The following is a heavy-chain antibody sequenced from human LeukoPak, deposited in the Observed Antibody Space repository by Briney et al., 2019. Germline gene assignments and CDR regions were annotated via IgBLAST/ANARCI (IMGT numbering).Heavy chain of an antibody. CDR2: INHSGST. CDR3: ASGDVVVPADTDITNSMDV. Sequence: SETLSLTCAVYGGSFSDYYWSWIRQSPGKGLEWIGEINHSGSTNYNPSLKGRVTISVDTSKNQFSLKLSSVTAADTAVYYCASGDVVVPADTDITNSMDVWGQGTTVTVSS. J-gene: IGHJ6*02. D-gene: IGHD2-2*01. CDR1: GGSFSDYY. V-gene: IGHV4-34*01.